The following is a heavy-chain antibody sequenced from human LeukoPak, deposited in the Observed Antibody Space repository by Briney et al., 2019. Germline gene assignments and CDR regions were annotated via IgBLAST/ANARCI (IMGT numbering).Heavy chain of an antibody. CDR3: ARVLHLYTLYYYYGMDV. CDR2: IIPIFGTA. J-gene: IGHJ6*02. CDR1: GGTFSSYA. D-gene: IGHD2-2*02. V-gene: IGHV1-69*13. Sequence: SVKVSCKASGGTFSSYAISWVRQAPGQGLEWMGGIIPIFGTANYAQKFQGRVTITADESTSTAYMELSSLRSEDTAVYYCARVLHLYTLYYYYGMDVWGQGTTVTVSS.